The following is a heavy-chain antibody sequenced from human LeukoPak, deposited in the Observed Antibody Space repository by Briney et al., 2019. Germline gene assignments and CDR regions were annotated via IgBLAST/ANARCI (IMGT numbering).Heavy chain of an antibody. J-gene: IGHJ4*02. CDR3: AGGVYYDSSGTPH. CDR2: IIPIFGTA. V-gene: IGHV1-69*05. CDR1: GYTFTDYF. D-gene: IGHD3-22*01. Sequence: ASVKVSCKASGYTFTDYFLHWVRQAPGQGLEWMGGIIPIFGTANYAQKFQGRVTITTDESTSTAYMELSSLRSEDTAVYYCAGGVYYDSSGTPHWGQGTLVTVSS.